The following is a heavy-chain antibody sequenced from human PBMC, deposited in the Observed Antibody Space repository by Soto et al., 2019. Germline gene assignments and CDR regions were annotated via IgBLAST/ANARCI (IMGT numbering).Heavy chain of an antibody. CDR3: ARYSSGWSLDY. V-gene: IGHV1-3*01. CDR2: INAGNGNT. J-gene: IGHJ4*02. Sequence: ASVKVSCKASGYTFISYVMHWVRQAPGQRLEWMGWINAGNGNTKYSQKFLGRVTITRDTSASTAYMELSSLRSEDTAVYYCARYSSGWSLDYWGQGTLVTVSS. CDR1: GYTFISYV. D-gene: IGHD6-19*01.